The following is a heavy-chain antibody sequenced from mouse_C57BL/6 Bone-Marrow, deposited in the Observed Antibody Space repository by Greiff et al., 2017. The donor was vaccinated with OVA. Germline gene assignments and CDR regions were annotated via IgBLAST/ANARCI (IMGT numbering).Heavy chain of an antibody. J-gene: IGHJ3*01. CDR1: GYTFTSYW. Sequence: QVQLQQPGAELVKPGASVKLSCKASGYTFTSYWMHWVKQRPGQGLEWIGMIHPNSGSTNYNEKFKSKATLTVDKSSSTAYMQLSSLTSEDSAVDYCARDDGYYLFADWGQGTLVSVSA. V-gene: IGHV1-64*01. CDR3: ARDDGYYLFAD. CDR2: IHPNSGST. D-gene: IGHD2-3*01.